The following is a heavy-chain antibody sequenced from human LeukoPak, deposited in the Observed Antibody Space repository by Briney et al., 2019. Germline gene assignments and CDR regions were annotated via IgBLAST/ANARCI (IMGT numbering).Heavy chain of an antibody. CDR3: ASATSSGYYGGYYFDY. Sequence: PGGSLRLSCAASGFTVSSNYMSWVRQAPGKGLEWVSVIYSGGTTYYADSVKGRFTISRHNSKNTLYLQMNSLRAEDTAVYYCASATSSGYYGGYYFDYWGQGTLVTVSS. CDR1: GFTVSSNY. D-gene: IGHD3-22*01. J-gene: IGHJ4*02. V-gene: IGHV3-53*04. CDR2: IYSGGTT.